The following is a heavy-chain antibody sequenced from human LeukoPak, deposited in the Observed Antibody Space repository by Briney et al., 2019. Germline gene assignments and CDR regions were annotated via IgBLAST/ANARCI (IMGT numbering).Heavy chain of an antibody. CDR2: ISNSGNTI. D-gene: IGHD3-3*01. CDR3: AKAWSGPDLDY. CDR1: GFTISDYY. V-gene: IGHV3-11*04. Sequence: GGSLRLSCVASGFTISDYYMSWIRQAPGKGLEWVSYISNSGNTIYYADSVKGRFTISRDNAKNSLYLQMSSLRAEDTAVYYCAKAWSGPDLDYWGQGTLVTVSS. J-gene: IGHJ4*02.